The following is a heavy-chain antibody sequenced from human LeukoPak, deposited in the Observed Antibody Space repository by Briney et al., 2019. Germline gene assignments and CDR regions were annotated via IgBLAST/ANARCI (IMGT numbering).Heavy chain of an antibody. CDR1: GFAFSIYW. CDR3: AKDMGRDGYNRESAFDI. D-gene: IGHD5-24*01. CDR2: IKPDGSDK. Sequence: GGSLRLSCAASGFAFSIYWMTWVRQAAGKGLEWVANIKPDGSDKHYVDSLKGRFTISRDNAKNSLYLQMNSLRAEDMALYYCAKDMGRDGYNRESAFDIWGQGTMVTVSS. J-gene: IGHJ3*02. V-gene: IGHV3-7*03.